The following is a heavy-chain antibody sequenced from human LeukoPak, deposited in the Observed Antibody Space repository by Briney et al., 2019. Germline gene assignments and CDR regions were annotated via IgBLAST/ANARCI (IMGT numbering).Heavy chain of an antibody. Sequence: PGGSLRLSCATSGFDFNTYDMHWVRQVTGRGLEWVSAIGTVGDTYYPDAVKGRFTISRDNAKNSLYLQMNSLRAGDTAVYYCVRVDGLSGNYYFDYWGQGTLVTVSS. CDR3: VRVDGLSGNYYFDY. D-gene: IGHD6-19*01. CDR2: IGTVGDT. CDR1: GFDFNTYD. V-gene: IGHV3-13*01. J-gene: IGHJ4*02.